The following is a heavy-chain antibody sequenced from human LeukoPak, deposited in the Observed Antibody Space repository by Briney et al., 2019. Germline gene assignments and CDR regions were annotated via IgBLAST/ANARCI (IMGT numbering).Heavy chain of an antibody. Sequence: GGSLRLSCAASGFTFSNYWMSWVRQGPGEGLEWVANINQGGSEKYYAESVKGRFTISRDNAKNSLDLQMNSLRVEDTAIYYCARLVVPPGNRGWYYEHWGQGTLVTVSS. V-gene: IGHV3-7*03. CDR3: ARLVVPPGNRGWYYEH. J-gene: IGHJ4*02. D-gene: IGHD2-2*01. CDR2: INQGGSEK. CDR1: GFTFSNYW.